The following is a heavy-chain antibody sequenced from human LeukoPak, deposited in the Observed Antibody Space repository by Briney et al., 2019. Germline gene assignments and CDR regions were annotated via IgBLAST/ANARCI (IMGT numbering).Heavy chain of an antibody. J-gene: IGHJ5*02. D-gene: IGHD2-15*01. Sequence: GASVKVSCKASGYTFTSYGISWVRQAPGQGLEWMGWISAYNGNTNYAQKLQGRVTMTTDTSTSTAYMELRSLRSDDTAVYYCARDASGYCSGGSCDNWFDPWGQGTLVTVSS. CDR2: ISAYNGNT. CDR3: ARDASGYCSGGSCDNWFDP. CDR1: GYTFTSYG. V-gene: IGHV1-18*01.